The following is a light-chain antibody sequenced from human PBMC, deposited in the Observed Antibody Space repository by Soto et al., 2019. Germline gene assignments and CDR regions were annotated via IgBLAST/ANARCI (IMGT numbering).Light chain of an antibody. Sequence: EIVLTQSPGTLSLSPGERATLSCRASQSVSSSDLAWYQQKPGQAPRLLIYGASSRATGIPHRFSGSGSGTDFHLTISRLEPEDFAVYYYQQYGSSPLTFAGGPKLVIK. J-gene: IGKJ4*02. CDR1: QSVSSSD. CDR3: QQYGSSPLT. CDR2: GAS. V-gene: IGKV3-20*01.